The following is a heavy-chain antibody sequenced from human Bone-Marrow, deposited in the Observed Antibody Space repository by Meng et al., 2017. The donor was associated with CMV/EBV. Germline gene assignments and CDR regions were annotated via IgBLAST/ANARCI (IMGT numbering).Heavy chain of an antibody. CDR1: AFTFSRYR. D-gene: IGHD2-21*02. J-gene: IGHJ4*02. Sequence: GESLKISCAASAFTFSRYRMHWVRQAPGKGLEWVAYLRHDGSNKDYADSVKGRITISRDISTNTLYLQMNSLRVEDTDVYYCGKDLDGGDKGWGQGTRVTVSS. CDR2: LRHDGSNK. V-gene: IGHV3-30*02. CDR3: GKDLDGGDKG.